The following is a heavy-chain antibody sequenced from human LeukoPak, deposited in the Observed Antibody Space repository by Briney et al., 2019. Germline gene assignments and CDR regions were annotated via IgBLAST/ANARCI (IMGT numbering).Heavy chain of an antibody. D-gene: IGHD3-10*01. V-gene: IGHV1-69*04. J-gene: IGHJ6*02. CDR1: GGTFSSYA. Sequence: GASVKVSCKASGGTFSSYAISWVRQAPGQGLEWMGRIIPILGIANYAQKFQGRVTITADKSTSTAYMELSSLRSEHTAVYYCTASFRGVNVWGQGTTVTVSS. CDR2: IIPILGIA. CDR3: TASFRGVNV.